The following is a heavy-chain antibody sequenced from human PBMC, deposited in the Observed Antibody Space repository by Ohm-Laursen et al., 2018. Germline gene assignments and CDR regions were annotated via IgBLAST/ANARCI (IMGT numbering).Heavy chain of an antibody. D-gene: IGHD3-10*01. Sequence: SLRLSCAASGLTFDSETMTWVRQAPGKGLEWVSGISGTGSNTFYADSVKGRFITSRDNSKNTVFLQMNSLRAEDTAVCYCAKGLEYYYGSGSVDWGQGTLVTVTS. CDR1: GLTFDSET. CDR2: ISGTGSNT. J-gene: IGHJ4*02. CDR3: AKGLEYYYGSGSVD. V-gene: IGHV3-23*01.